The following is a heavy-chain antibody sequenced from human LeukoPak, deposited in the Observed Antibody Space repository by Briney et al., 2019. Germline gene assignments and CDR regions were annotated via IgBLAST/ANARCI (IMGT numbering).Heavy chain of an antibody. CDR1: GFTFDDYA. V-gene: IGHV3-9*01. CDR3: ARWGGTYYVAAFDI. CDR2: ISWNSGSI. D-gene: IGHD1-26*01. J-gene: IGHJ3*02. Sequence: QAGGSLRLSCAASGFTFDDYAMHWVRQAPGKGLEWVSGISWNSGSIGYADSVKGRFTISRDNAKNSLYLQMNSLRAEDTAVYYCARWGGTYYVAAFDIWGQGTTVTVSS.